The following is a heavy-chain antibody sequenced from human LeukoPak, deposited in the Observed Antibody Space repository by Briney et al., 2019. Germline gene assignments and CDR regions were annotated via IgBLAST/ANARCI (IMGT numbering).Heavy chain of an antibody. CDR3: ARVLSGATMIFDY. CDR1: GFTFSDYY. D-gene: IGHD1-26*01. CDR2: VSSSGSTI. Sequence: GGSLRLSCAASGFTFSDYYMSWIRQAPGKGLEWVSYVSSSGSTIYYADSVKGRFTISRDNAKNSLYLQMNSLRAEDTAVYYCARVLSGATMIFDYWGQGTLVTVSS. V-gene: IGHV3-11*01. J-gene: IGHJ4*02.